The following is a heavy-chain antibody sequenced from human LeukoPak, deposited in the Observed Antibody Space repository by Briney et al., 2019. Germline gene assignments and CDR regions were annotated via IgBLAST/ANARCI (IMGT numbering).Heavy chain of an antibody. D-gene: IGHD2-2*01. CDR1: GGSISSYY. V-gene: IGHV4-4*07. J-gene: IGHJ6*03. CDR2: IYTSGST. CDR3: AREQWGYCSSTSCNCYYYMDV. Sequence: PSETLSLTCTVSGGSISSYYWSWIRQPAGKGLEWIGRIYTSGSTNYNPSLKSRVTMSVDTSKNQFSLKLSSVTAADTAVYYCAREQWGYCSSTSCNCYYYMDVWGKGTTVTVSS.